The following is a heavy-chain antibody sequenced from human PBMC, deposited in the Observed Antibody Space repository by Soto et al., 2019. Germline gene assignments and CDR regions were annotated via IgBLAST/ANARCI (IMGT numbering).Heavy chain of an antibody. V-gene: IGHV3-23*01. CDR3: AKRPPKVSSRWYYYFDY. CDR1: GFTFSSYA. J-gene: IGHJ4*02. Sequence: GGSLRLSCAASGFTFSSYAMSWVRQAPGKGLEWVSAISGSGGSTYYADSVKGRFTISRDNSKNTLYLQMNSLRAEDTAVYYCAKRPPKVSSRWYYYFDYWGQGTLVTVSS. CDR2: ISGSGGST. D-gene: IGHD6-13*01.